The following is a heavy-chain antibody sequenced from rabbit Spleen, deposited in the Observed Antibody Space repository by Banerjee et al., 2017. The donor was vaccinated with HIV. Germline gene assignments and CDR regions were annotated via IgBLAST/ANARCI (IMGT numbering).Heavy chain of an antibody. CDR1: GIDFSSYYY. Sequence: QQQLEESGGGLVKPGGTLTLTCKVSGIDFSSYYYICWVRQPPGKGLEWIACIAVGSGGFTYYASWVNGRFTISSHNAQNTLYLQLNSLTVADTATYFCVRGASSSGYYSLWGQGTLVTVS. V-gene: IGHV1S43*01. CDR3: VRGASSSGYYSL. D-gene: IGHD1-1*01. J-gene: IGHJ3*01. CDR2: IAVGSGGFT.